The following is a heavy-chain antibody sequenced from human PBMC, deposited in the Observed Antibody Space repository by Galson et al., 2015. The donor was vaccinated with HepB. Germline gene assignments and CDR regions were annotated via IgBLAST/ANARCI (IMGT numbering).Heavy chain of an antibody. CDR3: AKFSVRGVIFNWFDP. CDR2: ISGSGGST. D-gene: IGHD3-10*01. Sequence: SLRLSCAASGFTFSSYAMSWARQAPGKGLEWVSAISGSGGSTYYADSVKGRFTISRDNSKNTLYLQMNSLRAEDTAVYYCAKFSVRGVIFNWFDPWGQGTLVTVSS. CDR1: GFTFSSYA. J-gene: IGHJ5*02. V-gene: IGHV3-23*01.